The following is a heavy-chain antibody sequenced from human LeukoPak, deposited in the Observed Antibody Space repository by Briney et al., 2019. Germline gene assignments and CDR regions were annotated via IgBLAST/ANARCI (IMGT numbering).Heavy chain of an antibody. D-gene: IGHD2-2*01. CDR1: GGFFIGYY. Sequence: SETLSLTCAVYGGFFIGYYWSWIRQPPRKGLEWIGEINHSGSTNYNPSLKSRVTISVDTSKNQFSLKLSSVTAADTAVYYCARHEKVPADHSWFDPWGQGTLLTVSS. J-gene: IGHJ5*02. CDR3: ARHEKVPADHSWFDP. CDR2: INHSGST. V-gene: IGHV4-34*01.